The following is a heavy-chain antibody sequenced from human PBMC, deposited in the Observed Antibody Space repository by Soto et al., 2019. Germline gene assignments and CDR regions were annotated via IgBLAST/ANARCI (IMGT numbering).Heavy chain of an antibody. V-gene: IGHV3-15*07. J-gene: IGHJ4*02. Sequence: GGSLRLSCAASGFTFSNAWMNWVRQAPGKGLEWVGRIKSKTDGGTTDYAAPVKGRFTISRDDSKNTLYLQMNSLKTEDTAVYYWTTDKVAGPWYFDYWGQGTLVPVSS. CDR1: GFTFSNAW. CDR2: IKSKTDGGTT. D-gene: IGHD6-19*01. CDR3: TTDKVAGPWYFDY.